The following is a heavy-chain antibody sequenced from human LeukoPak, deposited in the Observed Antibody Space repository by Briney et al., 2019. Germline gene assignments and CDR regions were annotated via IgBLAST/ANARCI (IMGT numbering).Heavy chain of an antibody. V-gene: IGHV3-48*03. D-gene: IGHD2-15*01. Sequence: GGSLRLSCAASGFTFSSYEMNWLRQAPGKGLEGVSYISSSGSTIYYADSVRGRFTISRDNAKNSLYLQKNSLRAEDTAVYYCARASGGRGPYYFDYWGQGTLVTVSS. J-gene: IGHJ4*02. CDR2: ISSSGSTI. CDR3: ARASGGRGPYYFDY. CDR1: GFTFSSYE.